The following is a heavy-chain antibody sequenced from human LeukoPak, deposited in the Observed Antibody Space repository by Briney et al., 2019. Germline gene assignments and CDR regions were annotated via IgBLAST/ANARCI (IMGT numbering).Heavy chain of an antibody. CDR1: GGSISSYY. V-gene: IGHV4-4*07. CDR3: ARDLVGSREHCSGGSCYSSTSWFDP. Sequence: PSGTLSLTCTVSGGSISSYYWSWIRQPAGKGLEWIGRIYTSGSTNYNPSLKSRVTMSVDTSKNQFSLKLSSVTAADTAVYYCARDLVGSREHCSGGSCYSSTSWFDPWGQGTLVTVSS. D-gene: IGHD2-15*01. CDR2: IYTSGST. J-gene: IGHJ5*02.